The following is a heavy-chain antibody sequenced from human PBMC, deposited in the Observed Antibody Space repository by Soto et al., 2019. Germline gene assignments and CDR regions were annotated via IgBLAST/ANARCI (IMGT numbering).Heavy chain of an antibody. CDR1: GYTFSSNA. CDR2: INAGNGNT. Sequence: ASVKVSCKASGYTFSSNAVHWVRQAPGQRLVWMGWINAGNGNTKHSQKFKGRVTITRDTSASAVYMELSSLRSEDTAVYYCARDGGQYCINDVCYIFDYWGQGTLVIVSS. CDR3: ARDGGQYCINDVCYIFDY. D-gene: IGHD2-8*01. V-gene: IGHV1-3*01. J-gene: IGHJ4*02.